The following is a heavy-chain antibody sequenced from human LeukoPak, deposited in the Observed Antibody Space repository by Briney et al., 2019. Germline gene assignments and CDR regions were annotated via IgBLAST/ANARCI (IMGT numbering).Heavy chain of an antibody. V-gene: IGHV4-59*01. D-gene: IGHD3-22*01. CDR1: GGSIGSYY. CDR3: ARATSGYYFDF. CDR2: VSYSGST. Sequence: SETLSLTCTVSGGSIGSYYWNWIRQPPGKELEWIGYVSYSGSTNYNPSLKSRVTMSVDKSKNQFSLKLSSVTAADTAVYFCARATSGYYFDFWDQGTLVTVSS. J-gene: IGHJ4*02.